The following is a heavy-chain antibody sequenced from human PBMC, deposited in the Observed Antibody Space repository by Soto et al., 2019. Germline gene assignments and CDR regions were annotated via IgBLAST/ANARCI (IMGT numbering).Heavy chain of an antibody. D-gene: IGHD3-22*01. CDR3: ARPPYYYAASGYSY. V-gene: IGHV3-21*01. CDR2: ISSSSSYI. J-gene: IGHJ4*02. CDR1: GFAFGTYS. Sequence: EVQLVESGGGLVKPGGSLRLSCAASGFAFGTYSMNWVRQAPGKGLEWVSSISSSSSYIYYADSVKGRFTISRDNAKKSLYMQMNSLRAEDTAVYCCARPPYYYAASGYSYWGQGTVVTVSS.